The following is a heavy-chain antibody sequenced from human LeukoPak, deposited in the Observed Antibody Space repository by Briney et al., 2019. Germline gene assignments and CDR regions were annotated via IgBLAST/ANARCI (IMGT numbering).Heavy chain of an antibody. CDR2: ISSGSTTI. V-gene: IGHV3-48*01. J-gene: IGHJ4*02. CDR3: AKETSIAARPVDY. D-gene: IGHD6-6*01. CDR1: GFTFSSYS. Sequence: PGGSLRLSCAASGFTFSSYSMNWVRQAPGKGLEWVSYISSGSTTIYYADSVKGRFTISRDNSKNTPYLQMNSLRAEDTAVYYCAKETSIAARPVDYWGQGTLVTVSS.